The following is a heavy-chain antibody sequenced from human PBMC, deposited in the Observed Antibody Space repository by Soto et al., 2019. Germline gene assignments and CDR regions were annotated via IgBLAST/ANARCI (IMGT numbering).Heavy chain of an antibody. CDR1: GGCFSGSY. V-gene: IGHV4-34*01. D-gene: IGHD4-17*01. J-gene: IGHJ6*02. Sequence: SETLSLTGAVYGGCFSGSYCSWIPQPPGQGREWIGEIYHSGSTNYNPSLKSRVTISVDTSKNQFSRKLSSVTAADAAVYYCARVPRGLRWGSFYYCNYWMDDWGQGTTVAVSS. CDR3: ARVPRGLRWGSFYYCNYWMDD. CDR2: IYHSGST.